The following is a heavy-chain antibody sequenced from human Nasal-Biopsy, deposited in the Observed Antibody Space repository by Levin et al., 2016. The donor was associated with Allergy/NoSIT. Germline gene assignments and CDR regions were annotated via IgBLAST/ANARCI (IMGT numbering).Heavy chain of an antibody. J-gene: IGHJ4*02. D-gene: IGHD3-3*01. CDR1: GFTFSDYT. V-gene: IGHV3-30*10. CDR2: ISYDGSIQ. CDR3: ARDPFRVGPSRFDL. Sequence: GGSLRLSCAASGFTFSDYTMNWVRQAPGKGLEWVSVISYDGSIQYYKDSMKGRFAIARDNSRNTLYLQMNSLRVEDTAVYYCARDPFRVGPSRFDLWGQGTLVTVSS.